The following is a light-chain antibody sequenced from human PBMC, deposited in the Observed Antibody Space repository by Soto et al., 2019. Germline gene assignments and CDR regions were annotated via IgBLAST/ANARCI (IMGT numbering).Light chain of an antibody. CDR3: QQRSDYVS. CDR1: QSVSSY. Sequence: EIVLTQSPATLSLSPGERATLSCRASQSVSSYSAWYQQKPGQAPRLLIYDASNRATGIPARFSGSGSGTDFTLTISSLEPEDFAVYYCQQRSDYVSFGGGTKVDIK. CDR2: DAS. V-gene: IGKV3-11*01. J-gene: IGKJ4*01.